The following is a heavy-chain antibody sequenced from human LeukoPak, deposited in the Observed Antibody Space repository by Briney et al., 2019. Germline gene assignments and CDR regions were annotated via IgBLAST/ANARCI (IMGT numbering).Heavy chain of an antibody. V-gene: IGHV3-33*01. CDR1: GFTFSTYG. Sequence: PGGPLRLSCEASGFTFSTYGFHWVRQAPGKGLDWVAVIWYDGTIAYYGDSVKGRFTVSKDNSKNTLYLQMNSLRAEDTAVYYCARDWALTGFDYWGQGTLVTVSS. D-gene: IGHD3-9*01. CDR3: ARDWALTGFDY. CDR2: IWYDGTIA. J-gene: IGHJ4*02.